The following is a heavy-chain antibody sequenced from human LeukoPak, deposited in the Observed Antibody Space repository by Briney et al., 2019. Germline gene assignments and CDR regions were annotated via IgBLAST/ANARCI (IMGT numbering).Heavy chain of an antibody. V-gene: IGHV4-34*01. CDR3: ARAFTSWDYGGGYGMDV. CDR2: INHSGST. D-gene: IGHD4-17*01. J-gene: IGHJ6*02. CDR1: GGSFSGYY. Sequence: SETLSLTCAVYGGSFSGYYWSWIRQPPGKAREWIGEINHSGSTNYNPSLKSRVTISVDTSKNQFSLKLSSVTAADTAVYYCARAFTSWDYGGGYGMDVWGQGTTVTVSS.